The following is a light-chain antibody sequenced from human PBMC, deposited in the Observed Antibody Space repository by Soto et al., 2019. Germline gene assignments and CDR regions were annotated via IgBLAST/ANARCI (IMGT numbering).Light chain of an antibody. CDR3: QQYNSYWFT. CDR1: QSISSW. Sequence: DIQMTQSPSTLSASVGDRVTITCRASQSISSWLAWYQQKPGKAPKLLSYKASSLESGVPSRFSGSGSGTEFTLTISSLQPDDFATYYCQQYNSYWFTFGPGTKVDI. V-gene: IGKV1-5*03. CDR2: KAS. J-gene: IGKJ3*01.